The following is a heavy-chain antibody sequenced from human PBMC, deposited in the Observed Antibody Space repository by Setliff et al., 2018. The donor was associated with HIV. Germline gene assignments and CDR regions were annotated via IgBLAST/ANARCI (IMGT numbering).Heavy chain of an antibody. Sequence: SETLSLTCAVYGGSFSGHYWSWIRQPPGKGLEWIGEINHSGSTNFNPSLRSRVTMSLDTSKTQSSLKLSSVTAADTAVYYCARATSSPGSTPDWGQGILVTVSS. D-gene: IGHD6-6*01. V-gene: IGHV4-34*01. CDR1: GGSFSGHY. CDR3: ARATSSPGSTPD. J-gene: IGHJ4*02. CDR2: INHSGST.